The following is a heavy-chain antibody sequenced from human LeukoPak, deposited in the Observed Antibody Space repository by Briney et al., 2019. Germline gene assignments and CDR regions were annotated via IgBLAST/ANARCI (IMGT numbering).Heavy chain of an antibody. CDR1: GFTFSDYS. CDR2: DGISSGNT. D-gene: IGHD5-12*01. CDR3: ARDHRYAFDN. V-gene: IGHV3-48*04. Sequence: GGSLRLSCAASGFTFSDYSMNWVRQAPGKGLEWISYDGISSGNTKYADSVKGRFTISGDSAKNSVFLQMNYLRVEDTAVYYCARDHRYAFDNWGQGTLVTVSS. J-gene: IGHJ4*02.